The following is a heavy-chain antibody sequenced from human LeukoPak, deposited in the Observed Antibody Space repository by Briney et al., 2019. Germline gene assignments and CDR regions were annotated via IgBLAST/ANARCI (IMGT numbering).Heavy chain of an antibody. D-gene: IGHD5-18*01. J-gene: IGHJ4*02. CDR3: ARVHLARYSYGYPLGY. Sequence: GASVKVSCKASGYTFTSYAMNWVRQAPGQGLEWMGWINTNTGNPTYAQGFTGRFVFSLDTSVSTACLQISSLKAEDTAVYYCARVHLARYSYGYPLGYWGQGTLVTVSS. V-gene: IGHV7-4-1*02. CDR1: GYTFTSYA. CDR2: INTNTGNP.